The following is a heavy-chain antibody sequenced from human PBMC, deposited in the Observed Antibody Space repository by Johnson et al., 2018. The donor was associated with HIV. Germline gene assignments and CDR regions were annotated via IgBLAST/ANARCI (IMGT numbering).Heavy chain of an antibody. CDR2: ISYDGSNK. CDR3: ARDRPIAPFDI. Sequence: QVQLVESGGGLVQPGGSLRLSCAASGFTFSNAWMSWVRQAPGKGLEWVAVISYDGSNKYYADSVKGRFTISRDNSKNTLSLQMNSLRAEDTAVYYCARDRPIAPFDIWGQGTMVTVSS. V-gene: IGHV3-30*03. D-gene: IGHD3-22*01. CDR1: GFTFSNAW. J-gene: IGHJ3*02.